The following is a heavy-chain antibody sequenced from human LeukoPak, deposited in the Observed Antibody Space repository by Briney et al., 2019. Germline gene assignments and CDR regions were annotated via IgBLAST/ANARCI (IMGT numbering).Heavy chain of an antibody. J-gene: IGHJ4*02. D-gene: IGHD5-24*01. CDR3: ARAFGYNSDYFDY. V-gene: IGHV3-74*01. CDR1: GFTFSSYW. Sequence: PGGSLRLSCEASGFTFSSYWMHWVRQAPGKGLVWVSRINGDGISTRCADSVKGRFTFSRDNAKNTLYLQMNSLRAEDTAVYYCARAFGYNSDYFDYWGQGTLVTVSS. CDR2: INGDGIST.